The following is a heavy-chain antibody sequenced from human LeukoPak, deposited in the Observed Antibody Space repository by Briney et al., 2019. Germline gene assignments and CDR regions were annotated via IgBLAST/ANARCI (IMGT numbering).Heavy chain of an antibody. CDR1: GDSVSSNSAA. V-gene: IGHV6-1*01. Sequence: SQTLSLTCAISGDSVSSNSAAWNWIRQSPSGGLEWLGRTYYRSKWYNDYAVSVKSRITINPDTSKNQFSLQLNSVTPEDTAVYYCARDMSYDSSGYYPHYFDYWGQGTLVTVSS. CDR2: TYYRSKWYN. CDR3: ARDMSYDSSGYYPHYFDY. J-gene: IGHJ4*02. D-gene: IGHD3-22*01.